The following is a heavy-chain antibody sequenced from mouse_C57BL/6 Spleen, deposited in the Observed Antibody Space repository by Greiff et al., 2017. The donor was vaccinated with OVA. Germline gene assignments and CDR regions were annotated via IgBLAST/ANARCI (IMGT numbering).Heavy chain of an antibody. J-gene: IGHJ2*01. CDR2: IYPGDGDT. CDR1: GYAFSSSW. Sequence: VKLMESGPELVKPGASVKISCKASGYAFSSSWMNWVKQRPGKGLEWIGRIYPGDGDTNYNGKFKGKATLTADKSSSTAYMQLSSLTSEDSAVYFCASGGYFDYWGQGTTLTVSS. CDR3: ASGGYFDY. V-gene: IGHV1-82*01.